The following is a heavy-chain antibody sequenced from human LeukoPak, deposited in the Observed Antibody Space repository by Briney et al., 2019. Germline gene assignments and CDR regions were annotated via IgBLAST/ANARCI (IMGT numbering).Heavy chain of an antibody. D-gene: IGHD1-26*01. J-gene: IGHJ4*02. Sequence: GGSLRLSCTASGFTFSSYSMNWVRQAPGKGLEWVSYISSSSNTIYYADSVKGRFTISRDNAKNSLYLQMNSLRAEDTAVYYCATESGTYSGTCFDYWGQGTLVTVSS. CDR2: ISSSSNTI. V-gene: IGHV3-48*01. CDR1: GFTFSSYS. CDR3: ATESGTYSGTCFDY.